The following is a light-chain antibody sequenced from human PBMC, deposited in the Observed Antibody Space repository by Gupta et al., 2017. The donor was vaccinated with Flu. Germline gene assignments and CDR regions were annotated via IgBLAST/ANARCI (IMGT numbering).Light chain of an antibody. Sequence: DIQMTQYPSTLSASVGDRVTITCRASQSISNWLAWYQQKPGKAPNLLIYKASSLESGVPSRFSGSGSGTEFTLTISSLQPDDFATYYCQQYNTYSRTFGQGTKVEIK. V-gene: IGKV1-5*03. CDR3: QQYNTYSRT. CDR2: KAS. J-gene: IGKJ1*01. CDR1: QSISNW.